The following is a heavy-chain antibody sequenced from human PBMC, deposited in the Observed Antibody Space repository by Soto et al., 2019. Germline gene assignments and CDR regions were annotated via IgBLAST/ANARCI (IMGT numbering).Heavy chain of an antibody. J-gene: IGHJ4*02. CDR1: GFTVSTKY. CDR2: IYSGGST. CDR3: ARDPWAADY. Sequence: GGSLRLSCSASGFTVSTKYMSWVRQAPGKGLEWVSVIYSGGSTFYADSVRGRFTISRDNSKNAVNLQMNSLRAEDTAVYYCARDPWAADYWGQGTLVTVSP. D-gene: IGHD3-16*01. V-gene: IGHV3-66*01.